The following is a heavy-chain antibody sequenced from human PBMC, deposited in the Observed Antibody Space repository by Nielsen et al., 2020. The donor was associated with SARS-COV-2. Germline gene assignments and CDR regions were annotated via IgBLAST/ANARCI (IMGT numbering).Heavy chain of an antibody. D-gene: IGHD3-22*01. CDR1: GFTFSSYS. Sequence: GESLKISCAASGFTFSSYSMNWVRQAPGKGLEWVAVISYDGSNKYYADSVKGRFTISRDNSKNTLYLQMNSLRAEDTAVYYCAKLPYYYDSSGTTTIDYWGQGTLVTVSS. CDR3: AKLPYYYDSSGTTTIDY. CDR2: ISYDGSNK. J-gene: IGHJ4*02. V-gene: IGHV3-30*18.